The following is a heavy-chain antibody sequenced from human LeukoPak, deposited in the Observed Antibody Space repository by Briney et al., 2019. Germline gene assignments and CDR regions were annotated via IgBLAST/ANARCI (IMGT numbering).Heavy chain of an antibody. J-gene: IGHJ4*02. CDR3: ATVRGSSGWYPLPDY. CDR2: FDPEDGET. Sequence: ASVKVSCKVSGYTLTELSMHWVRQAPGKGLEWMGGFDPEDGETIYAQKFQGRVTMTEDTSTDTAYMELSSLRSEDTVVYYCATVRGSSGWYPLPDYWGQGTLVTVSS. CDR1: GYTLTELS. V-gene: IGHV1-24*01. D-gene: IGHD6-19*01.